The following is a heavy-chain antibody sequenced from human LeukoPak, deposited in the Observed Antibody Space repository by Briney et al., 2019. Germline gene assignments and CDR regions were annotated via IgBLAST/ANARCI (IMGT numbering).Heavy chain of an antibody. D-gene: IGHD5-18*01. Sequence: PSQTLSLTCTVSGGSISSGGYYWSWIRQHPGKGLEWIGYIYYSGSTYYNPSLKSRVTISVDTSKNQFSLKLSSVTAADTAVYYCAREHVGYSYGHYFDYWGQGTLVTVSS. J-gene: IGHJ4*02. CDR3: AREHVGYSYGHYFDY. V-gene: IGHV4-31*03. CDR1: GGSISSGGYY. CDR2: IYYSGST.